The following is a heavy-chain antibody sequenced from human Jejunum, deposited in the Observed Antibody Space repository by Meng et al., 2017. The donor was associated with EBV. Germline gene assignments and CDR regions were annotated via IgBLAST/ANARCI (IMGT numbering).Heavy chain of an antibody. CDR2: IDHSGST. CDR1: GGSINSKNW. J-gene: IGHJ4*02. Sequence: QLQLQESGPRLVKPSGXLSLTCTVSGGSINSKNWWHWVRQAPGKGLEWIGEIDHSGSTHYNPSLKSRVTISLGTSMNQFSLELTSPTAADTAVYYCARDSQYLARGYFDYWGQGALVTVSS. D-gene: IGHD2/OR15-2a*01. CDR3: ARDSQYLARGYFDY. V-gene: IGHV4-4*02.